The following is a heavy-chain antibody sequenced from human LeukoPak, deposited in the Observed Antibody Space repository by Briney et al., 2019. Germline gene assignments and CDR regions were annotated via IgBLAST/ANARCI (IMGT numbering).Heavy chain of an antibody. J-gene: IGHJ4*02. Sequence: SETLSLTCTVSGGSISSYYWSWIRQPPGKGLEWIGYIYYSGSTNYNPSLKSRVTISVDTSKNQFSPKLSSVTAADTAVYYCARLSRMVRGVISFDYWGQGTLVTVSS. CDR1: GGSISSYY. D-gene: IGHD3-10*01. V-gene: IGHV4-59*08. CDR3: ARLSRMVRGVISFDY. CDR2: IYYSGST.